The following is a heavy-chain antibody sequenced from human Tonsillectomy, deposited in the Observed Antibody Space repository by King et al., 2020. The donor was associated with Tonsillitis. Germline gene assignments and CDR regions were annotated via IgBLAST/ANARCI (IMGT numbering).Heavy chain of an antibody. V-gene: IGHV3-23*04. CDR2: ISGSGGST. CDR1: GFTFSSYS. D-gene: IGHD1-14*01. J-gene: IGHJ3*02. Sequence: VQLVESGGGLVQPGGSLRLSCAASGFTFSSYSMSWGRQAPGKGLEWVSAISGSGGSTYYADSVKGRVTFSRDNSKNTLYLQMNSRRAEDTAVYYCARARYPDAFDIWGQGTMVTVSS. CDR3: ARARYPDAFDI.